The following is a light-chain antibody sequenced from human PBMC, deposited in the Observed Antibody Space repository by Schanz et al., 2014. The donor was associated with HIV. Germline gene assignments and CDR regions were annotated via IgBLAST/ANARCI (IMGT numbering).Light chain of an antibody. CDR1: SSNIGSNT. V-gene: IGLV1-44*01. CDR3: QSYDSSLSGSVV. Sequence: QSVLTQPPSASGTPGQRVTLSCSGSSSNIGSNTVNWYQQLPGTAPKLLIYSNNQRPAGVPDRFSGSKSGTSASLAITGLQAEDEDDYYCQSYDSSLSGSVVFGGGTKLTVL. CDR2: SNN. J-gene: IGLJ2*01.